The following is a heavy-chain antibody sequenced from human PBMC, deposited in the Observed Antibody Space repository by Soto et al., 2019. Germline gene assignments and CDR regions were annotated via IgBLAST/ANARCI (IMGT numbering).Heavy chain of an antibody. CDR2: ISYDGSNK. J-gene: IGHJ5*02. D-gene: IGHD4-17*01. CDR1: GFTFSSYG. Sequence: QVQLVESGGGVVQPGRSLRLSCAASGFTFSSYGLHWVRQAPGKGLEWVAVISYDGSNKYYADSVKGRFTISRDNSKNTLYLQMNSLRAEDTAVYYCAKDSTREWFDPWGQGTLVTVSS. V-gene: IGHV3-30*18. CDR3: AKDSTREWFDP.